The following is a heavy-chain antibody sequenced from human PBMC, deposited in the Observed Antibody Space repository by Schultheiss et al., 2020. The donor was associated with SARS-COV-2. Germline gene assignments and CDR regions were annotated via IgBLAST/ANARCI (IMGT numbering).Heavy chain of an antibody. V-gene: IGHV3-69-1*01. CDR3: AREFYDSSGYWDDY. CDR2: ISSSSTI. J-gene: IGHJ4*02. CDR1: GFAFSDYY. D-gene: IGHD3-22*01. Sequence: GESLKISCAASGFAFSDYYMNWVRQAPGKGLEWVSCISSSSTIYSAESVKGRSTISRDNAKNSLYLQMSSLRAEDTAVYNCAREFYDSSGYWDDYWGQGTLVTVSS.